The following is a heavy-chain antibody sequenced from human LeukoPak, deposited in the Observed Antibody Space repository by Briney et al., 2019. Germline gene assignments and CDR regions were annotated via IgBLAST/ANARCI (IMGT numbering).Heavy chain of an antibody. J-gene: IGHJ4*02. Sequence: GGSLRLSCAASGFTFSSSPMSWVRQAPGKGLDWVSSISADGPTYYADSVKGRFTISRDNSKNTLYLQMNSLRGEDTAVYYCAKVSQWGNSRWYECDWGQGTLVTVSS. V-gene: IGHV3-23*01. CDR1: GFTFSSSP. CDR2: ISADGPT. CDR3: AKVSQWGNSRWYECD. D-gene: IGHD6-13*01.